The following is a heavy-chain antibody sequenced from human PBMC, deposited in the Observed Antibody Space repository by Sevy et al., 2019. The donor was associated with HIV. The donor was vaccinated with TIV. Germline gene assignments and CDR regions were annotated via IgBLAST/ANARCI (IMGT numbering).Heavy chain of an antibody. CDR3: ARDQYASSGYYYSYYGMDV. Sequence: ASVKVSCKASGYTFTSYGINWVRQAPGQGLEWMGWISAYSGNTNYAQNLQGRVTMTTDTFTRTAYMDLRSLTSDDTAVYYCARDQYASSGYYYSYYGMDVWGQGTTVTVSS. D-gene: IGHD3-22*01. CDR1: GYTFTSYG. CDR2: ISAYSGNT. J-gene: IGHJ6*02. V-gene: IGHV1-18*01.